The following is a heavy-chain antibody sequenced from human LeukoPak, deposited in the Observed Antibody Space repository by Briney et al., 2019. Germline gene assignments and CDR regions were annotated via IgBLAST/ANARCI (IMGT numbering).Heavy chain of an antibody. CDR3: AKDVGCTNGVCRAGIDI. D-gene: IGHD2-8*01. Sequence: GGSLRLSCAASGFTVGSNYMSWVRQAPGKGLEWVSVIYGGGSTYYADSVKGRFTISRDNSKNTLYLQMNSLRAEDTAVYYCAKDVGCTNGVCRAGIDIWGQGTMVTVSS. J-gene: IGHJ3*02. CDR1: GFTVGSNY. V-gene: IGHV3-53*05. CDR2: IYGGGST.